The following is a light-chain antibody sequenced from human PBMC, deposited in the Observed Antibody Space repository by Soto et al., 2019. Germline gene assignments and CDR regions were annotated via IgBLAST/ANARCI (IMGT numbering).Light chain of an antibody. CDR2: GNT. CDR1: SSNIGAGYE. Sequence: QSVLTQPPSVSGARGQRVTISCTGSSSNIGAGYEVHWFQQLPGTAPKLLIYGNTNRPSGVPDRFSGSKSDTSASLAITGLQPEDEADYYCQSYDSSLSVLYVFGTGTKVTVL. CDR3: QSYDSSLSVLYV. V-gene: IGLV1-40*01. J-gene: IGLJ1*01.